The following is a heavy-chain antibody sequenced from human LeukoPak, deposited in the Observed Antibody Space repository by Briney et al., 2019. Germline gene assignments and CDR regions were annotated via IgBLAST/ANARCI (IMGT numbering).Heavy chain of an antibody. V-gene: IGHV1-2*02. CDR1: GYTFTAYD. CDR3: ARSAVAGNYYFDY. J-gene: IGHJ4*02. D-gene: IGHD6-19*01. Sequence: GASVKVSCKASGYTFTAYDMHWVRQAPGQGLEWMGWINPNSGGTNYAQKFQGRVSMTRDTSSSTAYMELRRLRSDDTAMYYCARSAVAGNYYFDYWGQGTLVTVSS. CDR2: INPNSGGT.